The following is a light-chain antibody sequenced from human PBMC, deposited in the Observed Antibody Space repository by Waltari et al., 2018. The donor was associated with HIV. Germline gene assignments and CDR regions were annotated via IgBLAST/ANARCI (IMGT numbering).Light chain of an antibody. CDR2: DVT. V-gene: IGLV2-8*01. CDR3: NSYAGSSKSYV. CDR1: TSDIGGYNY. J-gene: IGLJ1*01. Sequence: QSALTPPPSASGSPGQSVTISCTGTTSDIGGYNYVSWYQQHPGEATRLIIYDVTKRPSGVPDRFSGSKSGNTASLTVSGLQAEDEAEYYCNSYAGSSKSYVFGTGTKVTVL.